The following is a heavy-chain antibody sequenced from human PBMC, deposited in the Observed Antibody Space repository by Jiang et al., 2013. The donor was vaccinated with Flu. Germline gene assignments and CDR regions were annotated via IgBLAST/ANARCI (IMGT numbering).Heavy chain of an antibody. V-gene: IGHV5-51*01. CDR2: DT. CDR3: ASLAAAGDDAFDI. J-gene: IGHJ3*02. D-gene: IGHD6-13*01. Sequence: DTRYSPSFQGQVTISADKSISTAYLQWSSLKASDTAMYYCASLAAAGDDAFDIWGQGTMVTVSS.